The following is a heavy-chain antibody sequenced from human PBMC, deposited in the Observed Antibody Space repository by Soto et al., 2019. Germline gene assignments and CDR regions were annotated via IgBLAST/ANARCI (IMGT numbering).Heavy chain of an antibody. Sequence: SETLSLPCAVYGGSFGAYYWSWIRQPPGKGLEWIGEINHSGSTNYNPSLKSRVTISVDTSKNQFSLKLSSVTAADTAVYYCARQRRYCSSTSCYAVGMRYYYYMDVWGKGTTVTVSS. J-gene: IGHJ6*03. CDR3: ARQRRYCSSTSCYAVGMRYYYYMDV. CDR2: INHSGST. V-gene: IGHV4-34*01. CDR1: GGSFGAYY. D-gene: IGHD2-2*01.